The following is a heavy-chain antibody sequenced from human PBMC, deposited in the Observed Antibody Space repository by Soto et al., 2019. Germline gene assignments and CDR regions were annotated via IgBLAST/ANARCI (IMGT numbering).Heavy chain of an antibody. CDR2: INPSGGST. CDR1: GYTFTSYY. V-gene: IGHV1-46*01. CDR3: ARDACSGGSCYSDNWFDP. D-gene: IGHD2-15*01. Sequence: ASVKVCCKASGYTFTSYYMHWVRQAPGQGLEWMGIINPSGGSTSYAQKFQGRVTMTRDTSTSTVYMELSSLRSEDTAVYYCARDACSGGSCYSDNWFDPWGQGTLVTVSS. J-gene: IGHJ5*02.